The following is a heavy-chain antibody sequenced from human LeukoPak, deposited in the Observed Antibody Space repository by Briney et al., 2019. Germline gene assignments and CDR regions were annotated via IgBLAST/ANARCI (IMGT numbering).Heavy chain of an antibody. CDR1: GFAFGTYA. Sequence: GGSLRLSCAGSGFAFGTYAMSWVRQAPGMGLEWVSSISANGQATYYADSVEGRFTISRDNSKNTLYLQLNSLRAEDTATYYCARDPYNTILYRLVYWGQGTLVTVSS. V-gene: IGHV3-23*01. CDR2: ISANGQAT. J-gene: IGHJ4*02. CDR3: ARDPYNTILYRLVY. D-gene: IGHD3-10*01.